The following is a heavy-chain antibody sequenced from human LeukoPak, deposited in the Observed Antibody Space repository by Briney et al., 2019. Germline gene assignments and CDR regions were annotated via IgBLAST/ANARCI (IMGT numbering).Heavy chain of an antibody. CDR2: ISSDASIT. J-gene: IGHJ4*02. D-gene: IGHD2-15*01. Sequence: GGSLRLSCEASGFTFSSNWMHWVRQDPGKGLVWVSRISSDASITSYADPVKGRFTISRDNAKNTLYLQMNSLRAEDTALYYCATSARTYLGSSLDYWGQGTLVTVSS. CDR3: ATSARTYLGSSLDY. CDR1: GFTFSSNW. V-gene: IGHV3-74*01.